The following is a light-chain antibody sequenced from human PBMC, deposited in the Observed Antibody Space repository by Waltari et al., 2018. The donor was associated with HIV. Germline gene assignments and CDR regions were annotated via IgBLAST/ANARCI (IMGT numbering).Light chain of an antibody. CDR1: NIGGTL. J-gene: IGLJ2*01. CDR2: DDS. V-gene: IGLV3-21*04. Sequence: SYALTQPPSVSVAPGKTARITCGGANIGGTLGHWYQQKPGQAPVLVICDDSDRPSGIPERFSGSNSGNTATLTISRVEGGDEADYYCQVWVDSRDVAVIFGGGTKLTVL. CDR3: QVWVDSRDVAVI.